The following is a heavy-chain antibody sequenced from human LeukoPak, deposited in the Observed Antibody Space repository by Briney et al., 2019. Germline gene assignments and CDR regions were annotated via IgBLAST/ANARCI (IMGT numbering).Heavy chain of an antibody. D-gene: IGHD5-12*01. CDR3: ARDLPRWLRAGFRRSWFDP. CDR2: INPNSGGT. CDR1: GYTFTGYY. Sequence: GWSVKVSCKASGYTFTGYYMHWVRQAPGQGLEWMGWINPNSGGTNYAQKFQGRVTMTRDTSISTAYMELSRLRSDDTAVYYCARDLPRWLRAGFRRSWFDPWGQGTLVTVSS. V-gene: IGHV1-2*02. J-gene: IGHJ5*02.